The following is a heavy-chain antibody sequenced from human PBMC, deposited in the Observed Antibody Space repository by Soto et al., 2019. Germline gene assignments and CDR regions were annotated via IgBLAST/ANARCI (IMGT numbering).Heavy chain of an antibody. CDR2: INHSGST. D-gene: IGHD6-19*01. V-gene: IGHV4-34*01. Sequence: PSETLSLTCAVYGGSFSGYYCSWIRQPPGKGLEWIGEINHSGSTNYNPSLKSRVTISVDTSKNQFSLKLSSVTAADTAVYYCARDQAVATYYYYYYGMDVWGQGTTVTVSS. CDR1: GGSFSGYY. CDR3: ARDQAVATYYYYYYGMDV. J-gene: IGHJ6*02.